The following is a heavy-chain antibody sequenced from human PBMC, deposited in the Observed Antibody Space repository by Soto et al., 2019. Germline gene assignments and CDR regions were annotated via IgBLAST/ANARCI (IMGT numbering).Heavy chain of an antibody. CDR3: AGYCSSPICPEDHYFGLEV. J-gene: IGHJ6*02. Sequence: PSETLSLTCNVSGGSIYTYYWSWLRQSPGKGLEWIGYFSDGGSTNYNPSLDSRVTISVDTSKKQVSLKLSSVSAADTAIYFCAGYCSSPICPEDHYFGLEVWGQGTTVTVSS. CDR2: FSDGGST. V-gene: IGHV4-59*01. D-gene: IGHD2-2*01. CDR1: GGSIYTYY.